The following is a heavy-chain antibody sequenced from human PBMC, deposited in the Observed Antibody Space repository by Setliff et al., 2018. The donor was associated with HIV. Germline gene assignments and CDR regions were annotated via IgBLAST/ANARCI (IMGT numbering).Heavy chain of an antibody. Sequence: PSETLSLTCSVSGVSIVSGGFYFSWIRQHPGKGLEWIGFIYYNGNTDYNPSLKSRVSISVDTSKNQFSLKVSSVTVADTAVYYCARDRAGIAFDWGQGTLVTVSS. CDR3: ARDRAGIAFD. CDR2: IYYNGNT. D-gene: IGHD6-13*01. J-gene: IGHJ4*02. V-gene: IGHV4-31*03. CDR1: GVSIVSGGFY.